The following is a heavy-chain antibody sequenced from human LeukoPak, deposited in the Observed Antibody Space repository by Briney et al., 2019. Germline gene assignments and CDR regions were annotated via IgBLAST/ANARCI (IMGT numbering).Heavy chain of an antibody. CDR1: GFPFSNAR. D-gene: IGHD3-22*01. J-gene: IGHJ4*01. CDR3: AKQPSPGPYYSVDY. CDR2: IKTRNEGGTS. Sequence: GGSLRLSCAASGFPFSNARMSWVRQAPGKGLEWVGRIKTRNEGGTSEYAAPVKGRFTISRDDSKNTVHLQMNSLKTEDTGVYYCAKQPSPGPYYSVDYWGQGNLVTVSS. V-gene: IGHV3-15*01.